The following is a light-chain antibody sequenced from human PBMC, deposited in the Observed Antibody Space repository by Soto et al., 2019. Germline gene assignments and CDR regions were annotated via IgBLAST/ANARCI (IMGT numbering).Light chain of an antibody. J-gene: IGLJ3*02. CDR3: SSYTSSSTRV. Sequence: QSALTQPASVSGSPGQSITISYTGTSSDFGGYNYVSWYQQHPGKAPKLMIYEVSNRPSGVSNRFSGSKSGNTASLTISGLQAEDEADYYCSSYTSSSTRVFGGGTKLTVL. V-gene: IGLV2-14*01. CDR2: EVS. CDR1: SSDFGGYNY.